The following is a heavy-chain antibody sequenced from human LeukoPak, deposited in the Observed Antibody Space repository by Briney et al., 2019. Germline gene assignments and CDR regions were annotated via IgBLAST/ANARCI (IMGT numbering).Heavy chain of an antibody. J-gene: IGHJ4*02. CDR3: AREWSGFGELPDN. D-gene: IGHD3-10*01. CDR1: GFTFSSYW. CDR2: INSDGSST. V-gene: IGHV3-74*01. Sequence: GGSLRLSCAASGFTFSSYWMHWVRQAPGKGLVWVSRINSDGSSTTYADSVKGRFTTSRDNAKNTLYLQMNSLRADDTAVYYCAREWSGFGELPDNWGQGTLVTVS.